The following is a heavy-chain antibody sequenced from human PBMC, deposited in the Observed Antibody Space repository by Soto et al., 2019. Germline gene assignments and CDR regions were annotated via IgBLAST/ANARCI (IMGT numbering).Heavy chain of an antibody. CDR2: IYPGDSDT. Sequence: PGESLKISCKGSGYSFTRYWIGWVRQMPGKGLEWMGIIYPGDSDTRYSPSFQGQVTISADKSISTAYLQWSSLKASDTALYYCAKEQNLLHGDEPFDIWGLGTMVTVSS. J-gene: IGHJ3*02. D-gene: IGHD2-21*02. CDR1: GYSFTRYW. V-gene: IGHV5-51*01. CDR3: AKEQNLLHGDEPFDI.